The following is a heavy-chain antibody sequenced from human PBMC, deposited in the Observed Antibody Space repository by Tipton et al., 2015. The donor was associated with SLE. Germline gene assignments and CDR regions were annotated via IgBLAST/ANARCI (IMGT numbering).Heavy chain of an antibody. CDR2: ISAGGGTT. CDR3: ARDSWGSSSWYAPGYYGMDV. Sequence: SLRLSCAASGFSFGDYYMSWIRQAPGKGLEWVSYISAGGGTTWHADSVKGRFTVSRDNVKNSLYLQLNSLRAEDTAVYYCARDSWGSSSWYAPGYYGMDVWGQGTTVTVSS. V-gene: IGHV3-11*01. D-gene: IGHD6-13*01. J-gene: IGHJ6*02. CDR1: GFSFGDYY.